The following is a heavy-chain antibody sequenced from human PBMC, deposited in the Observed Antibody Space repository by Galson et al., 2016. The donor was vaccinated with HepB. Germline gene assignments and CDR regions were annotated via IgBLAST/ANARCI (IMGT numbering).Heavy chain of an antibody. CDR3: ARRGSDAFDI. J-gene: IGHJ3*02. CDR1: GFTFSSYS. V-gene: IGHV3-48*02. Sequence: SLRLSCAASGFTFSSYSMNWFRQAPGKGLEWVSYISSSSGTIYYADTMTHRLHMSTDNANSSLFLQMNSLTHEDTAVYYCARRGSDAFDIWGQGTMVTVSS. CDR2: ISSSSGTI.